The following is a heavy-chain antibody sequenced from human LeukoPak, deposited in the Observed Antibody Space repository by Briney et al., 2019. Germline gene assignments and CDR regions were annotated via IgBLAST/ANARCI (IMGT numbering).Heavy chain of an antibody. D-gene: IGHD2-21*02. CDR2: ISSSGSTI. Sequence: PGGSLRLSCAASGFTFSDYYMSWIRQAPGKGLEGVSYISSSGSTIYYADSVKGRFTISRDNAKNSLYLQMNSLRAEDTAVYYCARDPRGYCGGDCYPYYFDYWGQGTLVTVSS. V-gene: IGHV3-11*01. CDR3: ARDPRGYCGGDCYPYYFDY. J-gene: IGHJ4*02. CDR1: GFTFSDYY.